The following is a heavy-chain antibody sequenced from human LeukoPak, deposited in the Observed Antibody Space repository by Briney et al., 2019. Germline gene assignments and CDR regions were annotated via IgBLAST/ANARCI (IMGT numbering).Heavy chain of an antibody. D-gene: IGHD3-22*01. Sequence: PGGSLRLSCAASGFTFSSYWMGWVRQAPGKGLEWVAVISYDGSNKYYADSVKGRFTISRDNSKNTLYLQMNSLRAEDTAVYYCAKDRHYYDSSGEYYFDYWGQGTLVTVSS. CDR2: ISYDGSNK. CDR1: GFTFSSYW. CDR3: AKDRHYYDSSGEYYFDY. V-gene: IGHV3-30*18. J-gene: IGHJ4*02.